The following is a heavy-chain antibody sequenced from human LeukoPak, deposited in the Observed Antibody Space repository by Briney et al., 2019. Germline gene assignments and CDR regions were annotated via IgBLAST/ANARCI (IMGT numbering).Heavy chain of an antibody. D-gene: IGHD1-26*01. CDR2: IYYSGST. Sequence: SETLSLTCTVSGGSFSSGSYYWSWIRQPPGKGLEWIGYIYYSGSTNYNPSLKSRVTISVDTSKNQFSLKLSSVTAADTAMYYCARVGGSYYYYYGMDVWGQGTTVTVSS. CDR1: GGSFSSGSYY. V-gene: IGHV4-61*01. J-gene: IGHJ6*02. CDR3: ARVGGSYYYYYGMDV.